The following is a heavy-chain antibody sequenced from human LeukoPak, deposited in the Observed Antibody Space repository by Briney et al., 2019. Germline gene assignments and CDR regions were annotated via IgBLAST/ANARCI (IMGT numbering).Heavy chain of an antibody. D-gene: IGHD5-12*01. CDR1: GFPFSSYA. Sequence: GRSLRLSCAASGFPFSSYAMHWVRQAPGKGLEWVAVISYDGSNKYYADSVKGRFTISRDNSKNTLYLQMNSLRAEDTAVYYCARGRSDSGYEGIFDYWGQGTLVTVSS. CDR2: ISYDGSNK. V-gene: IGHV3-30-3*01. J-gene: IGHJ4*02. CDR3: ARGRSDSGYEGIFDY.